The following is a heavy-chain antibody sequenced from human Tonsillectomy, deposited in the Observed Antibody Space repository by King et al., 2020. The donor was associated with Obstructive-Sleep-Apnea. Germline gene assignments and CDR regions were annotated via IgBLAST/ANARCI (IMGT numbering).Heavy chain of an antibody. CDR1: GGSISSYY. V-gene: IGHV4-59*01. J-gene: IGHJ4*02. Sequence: VQLQESGPGLVKPSETLSLTCTVSGGSISSYYWSWIRQPPGKGLEWIGYIYYSGSTNYNPSLKSRVTISVDTSKNQFSLKLSSVTAADTAVYYCARATPLTYFDYWGQGTLVTVSS. CDR3: ARATPLTYFDY. D-gene: IGHD1-20*01. CDR2: IYYSGST.